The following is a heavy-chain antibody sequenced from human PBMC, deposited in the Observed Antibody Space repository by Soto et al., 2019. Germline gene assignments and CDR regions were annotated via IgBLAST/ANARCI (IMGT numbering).Heavy chain of an antibody. Sequence: SVKVSCKASGGTFSNYAITWVRQAPGQGLEWMGVIILPFGTPNYAQTFQGRATITADESMSTAYMELSGLRSEDTAVYYCARGPDNEGYFDYWG. CDR2: IILPFGTP. CDR1: GGTFSNYA. V-gene: IGHV1-69*13. J-gene: IGHJ4*03. CDR3: ARGPDNEGYFDY. D-gene: IGHD1-1*01.